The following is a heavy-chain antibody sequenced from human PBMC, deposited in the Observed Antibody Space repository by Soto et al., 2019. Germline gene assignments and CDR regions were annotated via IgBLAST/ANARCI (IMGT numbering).Heavy chain of an antibody. CDR3: ASAKNFGSGELDY. D-gene: IGHD3-10*01. CDR1: GYTFTGHY. CDR2: VNPISGGT. J-gene: IGHJ4*02. Sequence: QVQLVQSGAEVLKPGASVKVSCKASGYTFTGHYILWVRQAPGQGLEWMGWVNPISGGTIYAQKFLGWVTMTRDTSTSTACLELRSLTSDATAVYYCASAKNFGSGELDYWGQGTLVTVSS. V-gene: IGHV1-2*04.